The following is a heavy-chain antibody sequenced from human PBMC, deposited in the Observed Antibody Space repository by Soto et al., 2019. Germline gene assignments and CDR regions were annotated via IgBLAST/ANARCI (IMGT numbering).Heavy chain of an antibody. D-gene: IGHD3-10*01. Sequence: SETLSLTCTVSGVTLTGYYWSWIRQTPGKTLEWIGCIYFNGTTNYNPSLKSRVAISLDMLKNQFSLELSSMTAADTAVYHCARGKGTHKYWGRGTLVTVSS. CDR3: ARGKGTHKY. J-gene: IGHJ4*02. V-gene: IGHV4-59*01. CDR2: IYFNGTT. CDR1: GVTLTGYY.